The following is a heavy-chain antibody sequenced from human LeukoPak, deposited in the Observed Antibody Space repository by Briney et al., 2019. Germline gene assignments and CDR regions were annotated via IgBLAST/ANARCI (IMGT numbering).Heavy chain of an antibody. V-gene: IGHV3-7*01. Sequence: GGSLRLSCAASGYTFSSYWMSWVRRAPGKGLEWVANIKQDGSEKYYVDSVKGRFTISRDNAKNSLYLQLNSLRAEDTAVYYCAREGVTAAADYWGQGTLVTVSS. CDR2: IKQDGSEK. CDR1: GYTFSSYW. D-gene: IGHD6-13*01. J-gene: IGHJ4*02. CDR3: AREGVTAAADY.